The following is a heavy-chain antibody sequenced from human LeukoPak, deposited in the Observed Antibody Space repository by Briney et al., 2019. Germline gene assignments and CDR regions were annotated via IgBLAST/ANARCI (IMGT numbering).Heavy chain of an antibody. CDR3: ARGDPSGRPGIAFDY. J-gene: IGHJ4*02. CDR1: GGSISNNY. D-gene: IGHD1-26*01. V-gene: IGHV4-59*01. CDR2: FHDSEST. Sequence: SETLSLTCTVSGGSISNNYWGWIRQPPGKGLEWIGHFHDSESTNYNPSLKSRVTISVDTSKNQFSLKLSSVTAADTAVYYCARGDPSGRPGIAFDYWGQGTLVTVSS.